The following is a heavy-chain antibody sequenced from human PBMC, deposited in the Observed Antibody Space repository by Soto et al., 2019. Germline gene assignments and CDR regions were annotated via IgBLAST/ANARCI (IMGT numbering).Heavy chain of an antibody. V-gene: IGHV5-51*01. J-gene: IGHJ4*02. CDR1: GYSFTSYW. CDR3: ARSPRSSPYIDS. Sequence: GESLKLSCKGSGYSFTSYWIGWVRHLPGKGLEWMGIIYPGDHETRYSPSFHGKVTSSADKYINTAYLQWNSLETSDTAFYFCARSPRSSPYIDSWGQRALFTVAS. D-gene: IGHD6-13*01. CDR2: IYPGDHET.